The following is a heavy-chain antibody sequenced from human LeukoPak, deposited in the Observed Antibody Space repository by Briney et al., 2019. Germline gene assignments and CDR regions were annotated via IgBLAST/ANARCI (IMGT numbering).Heavy chain of an antibody. Sequence: PGGSLRLSCAASGLTFSSYAMHWVRQAPGKGLEWVAVISYDGSNKYYADSVKGRFTISRDNSKNTLYLQMNSLRAEDTAVYYCARGPGYSSGWYYFDYWGQGTLVTVSS. D-gene: IGHD6-19*01. J-gene: IGHJ4*02. CDR1: GLTFSSYA. CDR3: ARGPGYSSGWYYFDY. CDR2: ISYDGSNK. V-gene: IGHV3-30-3*01.